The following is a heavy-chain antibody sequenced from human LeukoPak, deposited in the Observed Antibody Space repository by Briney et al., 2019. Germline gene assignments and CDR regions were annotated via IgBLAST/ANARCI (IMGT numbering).Heavy chain of an antibody. Sequence: PGRSLRLSCAASGFTFDDYAMHWVRQAPGKGLEWVSGISWNSGSIGYADSVKGRFTISRDNAKNSLYLQMNSLRAEGTALYYCAKDISQTNDAFDIWGQGTMVTVSS. D-gene: IGHD1-7*01. CDR2: ISWNSGSI. V-gene: IGHV3-9*01. J-gene: IGHJ3*02. CDR3: AKDISQTNDAFDI. CDR1: GFTFDDYA.